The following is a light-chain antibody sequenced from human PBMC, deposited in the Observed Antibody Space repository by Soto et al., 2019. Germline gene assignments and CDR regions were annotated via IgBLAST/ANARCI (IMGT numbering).Light chain of an antibody. CDR1: SSDVGGYNY. Sequence: QSVLTQPASVSGSPGQSITISCTGTSSDVGGYNYVSWYQQHPGKAPKLMIYDVSNRPSGVSNRFSGSKSGNTASLTISGLQAEDEADYYCSSYTSSSTPGVXGTGTKVTVL. V-gene: IGLV2-14*01. CDR2: DVS. CDR3: SSYTSSSTPGV. J-gene: IGLJ1*01.